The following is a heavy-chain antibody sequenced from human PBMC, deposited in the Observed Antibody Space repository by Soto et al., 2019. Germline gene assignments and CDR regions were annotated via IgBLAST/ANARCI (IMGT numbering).Heavy chain of an antibody. CDR2: IYHSGST. D-gene: IGHD2-15*01. CDR3: ARDGGGSSSWFDP. J-gene: IGHJ5*02. V-gene: IGHV4-4*02. Sequence: PSETLSLTCAVSSGSISSSNWWSWVRQPPGKGLEWIGEIYHSGSTNYSPSLKSRVTISVDKSKNQFSLKLSSVTAADTAVYYCARDGGGSSSWFDPRGQGTLVTVSS. CDR1: SGSISSSNW.